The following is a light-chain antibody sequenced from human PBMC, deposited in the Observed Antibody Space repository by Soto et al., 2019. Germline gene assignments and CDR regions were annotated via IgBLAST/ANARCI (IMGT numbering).Light chain of an antibody. CDR3: SSYTSTNTLV. J-gene: IGLJ1*01. Sequence: QSALTQPASVSGSPGQSITISCTGTSSDLGDYNYVSWYQLHPGEAPKLMIYDVTNRPSGVSNRFSGSKSGNTASLTISGLQAEDETDYYCSSYTSTNTLVFGNGTKLTVL. CDR1: SSDLGDYNY. V-gene: IGLV2-14*01. CDR2: DVT.